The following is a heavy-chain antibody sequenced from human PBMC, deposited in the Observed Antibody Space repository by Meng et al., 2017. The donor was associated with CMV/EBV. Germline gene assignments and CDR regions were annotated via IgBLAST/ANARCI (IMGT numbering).Heavy chain of an antibody. CDR2: IYYSGST. J-gene: IGHJ5*02. V-gene: IGHV4-39*07. CDR3: ARGVVTMIVVYDP. Sequence: QLQLRGSGPGLVKPSETLSLTCTVSGGSISSSSYYWGWIRQPPGKGLEWIGSIYYSGSTYYNPSLKSRVTISVDTSKNQFSLKLSSVTAADTAVYYCARGVVTMIVVYDPWGQGTLVTVSS. CDR1: GGSISSSSYY. D-gene: IGHD3-22*01.